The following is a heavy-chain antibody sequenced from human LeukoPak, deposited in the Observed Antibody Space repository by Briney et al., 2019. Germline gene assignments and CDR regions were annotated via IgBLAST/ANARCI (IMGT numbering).Heavy chain of an antibody. J-gene: IGHJ4*02. CDR3: AKDPGRVVRGIISFDY. D-gene: IGHD3-10*01. V-gene: IGHV3-23*01. Sequence: HPGGSLRLSCAASGFTFSTYAMSWVRQAPGKGLEWVSGISGSGADTYYAGSVKGRFTISRDNSKCTLYLQMNSLRAEDTAVYYCAKDPGRVVRGIISFDYWGQGTLVTVSS. CDR1: GFTFSTYA. CDR2: ISGSGADT.